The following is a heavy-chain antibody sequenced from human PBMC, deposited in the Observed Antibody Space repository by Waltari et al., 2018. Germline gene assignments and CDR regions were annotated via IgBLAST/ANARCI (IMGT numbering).Heavy chain of an antibody. Sequence: QLQLQESGPGLVKPSETLSLTCTVSGGSISSSSYYWGWIRQPPGKGLEWIGSIYYSGSTYYNPSLKSRVTISVDTSKNQFSLKLSSVTAADTAVYYCARHVRPGVAVAGTDYWGQGTLVTVSS. V-gene: IGHV4-39*01. CDR1: GGSISSSSYY. D-gene: IGHD6-19*01. J-gene: IGHJ4*02. CDR2: IYYSGST. CDR3: ARHVRPGVAVAGTDY.